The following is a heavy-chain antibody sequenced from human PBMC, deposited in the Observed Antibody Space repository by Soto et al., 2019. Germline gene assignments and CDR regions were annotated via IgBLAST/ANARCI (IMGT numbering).Heavy chain of an antibody. Sequence: PGGSLRLSCAASGFTFSSYAMTWVRQAPGKGLEWVSAISASGGSTHYADSVKGRFTISRDNSKSTLYLQMNSLRAEDTALYYCAKGRSYYYYYGVDVWGQGTTVTVSS. CDR2: ISASGGST. J-gene: IGHJ6*02. V-gene: IGHV3-23*01. CDR3: AKGRSYYYYYGVDV. CDR1: GFTFSSYA.